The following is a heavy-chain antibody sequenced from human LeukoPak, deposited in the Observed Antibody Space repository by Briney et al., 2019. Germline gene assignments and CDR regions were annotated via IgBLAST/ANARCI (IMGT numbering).Heavy chain of an antibody. D-gene: IGHD2-2*01. CDR1: GFTFNKHG. CDR3: ARVMGRYCSSTSCYVDY. Sequence: GGSLRLSCAASGFTFNKHGMHWVRQAPGKGLEWVANIKQDGSEKYYVDSVKGRFTISRDNAKNSLYLQMNSLRAEDTAVYYCARVMGRYCSSTSCYVDYWGQGTLVTVSS. J-gene: IGHJ4*02. V-gene: IGHV3-7*01. CDR2: IKQDGSEK.